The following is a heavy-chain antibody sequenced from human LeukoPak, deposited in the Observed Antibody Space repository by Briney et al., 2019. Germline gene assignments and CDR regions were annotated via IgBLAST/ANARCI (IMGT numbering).Heavy chain of an antibody. V-gene: IGHV4-34*01. CDR2: INHSGST. Sequence: SETLSLTCAVYGGSFSGYYWSWIRQPPGKGLEWIGEINHSGSTNYNPSLKSRVTISVDTSKNQFSLKLSSVTAADTAVYYCVSSGWYVGPYYYYYMDVWGKGTTVTISS. CDR1: GGSFSGYY. D-gene: IGHD6-19*01. J-gene: IGHJ6*03. CDR3: VSSGWYVGPYYYYYMDV.